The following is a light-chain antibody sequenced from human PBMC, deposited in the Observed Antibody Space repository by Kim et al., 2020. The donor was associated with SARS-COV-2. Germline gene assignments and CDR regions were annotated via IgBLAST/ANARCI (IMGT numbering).Light chain of an antibody. CDR2: DAT. CDR1: QTINNK. CDR3: QQSNDWPPLT. J-gene: IGKJ1*01. V-gene: IGKV3-15*01. Sequence: SPGERATLSCRASQTINNKLVWYQHKPGQAPRLLIYDATTRATSVPARFIGSGSETDFTLTISSLQSEDFAVYYCQQSNDWPPLTFGQGTKVDIK.